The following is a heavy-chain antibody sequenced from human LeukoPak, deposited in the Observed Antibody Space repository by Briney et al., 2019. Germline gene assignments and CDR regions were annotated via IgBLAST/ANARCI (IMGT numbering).Heavy chain of an antibody. CDR2: IRYDGSNK. J-gene: IGHJ4*02. D-gene: IGHD3-22*01. CDR3: AKDRNYYDSSGYYSLMDY. V-gene: IGHV3-30*02. CDR1: GFTFSSYG. Sequence: GGSLRLSCAASGFTFSSYGMHWVRQAPGKGLEWVAFIRYDGSNKYYADSVKGRFTISRDNSKNTLYLQMNSLRAEDTAVYYCAKDRNYYDSSGYYSLMDYWGRGTLVTVSS.